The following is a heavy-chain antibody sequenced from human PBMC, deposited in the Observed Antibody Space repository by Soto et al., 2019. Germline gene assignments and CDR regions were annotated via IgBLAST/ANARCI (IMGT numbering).Heavy chain of an antibody. J-gene: IGHJ6*03. V-gene: IGHV4-31*11. Sequence: QVQLQESGPGLVRPSQTLSLTCAVSGGSLSSGNFYWNWIRQHPGKGLEWIGYIYYSGSTYYNPSLNSRVTISVDTSNNHFSLKLGSVPAADTAVSYFAREVPAAMGGVPYYYMDVWGKGTTVTVSS. CDR3: AREVPAAMGGVPYYYMDV. CDR1: GGSLSSGNFY. D-gene: IGHD2-2*01. CDR2: IYYSGST.